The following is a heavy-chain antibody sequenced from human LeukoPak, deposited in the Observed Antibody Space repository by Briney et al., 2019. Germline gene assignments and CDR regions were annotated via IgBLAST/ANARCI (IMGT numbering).Heavy chain of an antibody. V-gene: IGHV4-34*01. CDR2: INLSGST. J-gene: IGHJ4*02. Sequence: SETLSLTCAVNGGSFSGYYWSWIRQPPGKGMEWIGDINLSGSTTYNPSFKSRATISVDTSKNQLSLKLSSVTAADTAVYYCARELGYCTGGNCYWGVFHYWGQGTLVTVSS. CDR3: ARELGYCTGGNCYWGVFHY. D-gene: IGHD2-15*01. CDR1: GGSFSGYY.